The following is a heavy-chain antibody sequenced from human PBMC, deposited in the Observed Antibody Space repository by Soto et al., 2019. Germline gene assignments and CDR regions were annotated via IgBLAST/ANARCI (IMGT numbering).Heavy chain of an antibody. Sequence: QVQLVESGGGVVQPGRSLRLSCAASGFTFSSYAMHWVGQAPGKGLEWVAVISYDGSNKYYADSVKGRFTISRDNSKNTLYLQMNSLRAEDTAVYYCAREPPVIAVAGEVAFDIWGQGTMVTVSS. J-gene: IGHJ3*02. CDR3: AREPPVIAVAGEVAFDI. D-gene: IGHD6-19*01. CDR1: GFTFSSYA. V-gene: IGHV3-30-3*01. CDR2: ISYDGSNK.